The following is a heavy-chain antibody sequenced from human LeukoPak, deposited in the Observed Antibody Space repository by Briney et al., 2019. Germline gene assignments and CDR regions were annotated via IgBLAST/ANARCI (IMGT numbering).Heavy chain of an antibody. J-gene: IGHJ1*01. CDR3: ARRINRLPGRYFQH. Sequence: SETLSLTCAVYGGSFSGYYWSWIRQPPGKGLEWIGEINHSGSTNYNPSLKSRVTISVDTSKNQFSLKLSSVTAADTAVYFCARRINRLPGRYFQHWGQGTLVTVSS. V-gene: IGHV4-34*01. CDR1: GGSFSGYY. D-gene: IGHD5-12*01. CDR2: INHSGST.